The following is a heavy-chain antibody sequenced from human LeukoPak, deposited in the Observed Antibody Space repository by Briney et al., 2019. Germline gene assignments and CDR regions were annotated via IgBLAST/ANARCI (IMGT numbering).Heavy chain of an antibody. CDR2: IYYSGST. D-gene: IGHD3-16*02. V-gene: IGHV4-59*01. CDR3: ARVRADYVWGSYRNHWFDP. Sequence: SETLSLTCTVSGGSISSYYWSWIRQPPGKGLEWIGYIYYSGSTNYNPSLESRVTISVDTSKNQFSLKLSSVAAADTAVYYCARVRADYVWGSYRNHWFDPWGQGTLVTVSS. J-gene: IGHJ5*02. CDR1: GGSISSYY.